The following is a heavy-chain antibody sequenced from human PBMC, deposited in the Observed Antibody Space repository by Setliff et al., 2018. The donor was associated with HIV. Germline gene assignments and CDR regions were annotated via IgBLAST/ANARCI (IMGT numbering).Heavy chain of an antibody. CDR2: ISPKNNGS. CDR3: ARGRYNSRIDV. Sequence: ASVKVSCKASGYTFTTYGISWVRQAPGHGLEWMGWISPKNNGSGFAQKFQARLTMTWNTSTNTAYMELRSLTSDDTAVYYCARGRYNSRIDVWGQGTTVTVSS. CDR1: GYTFTTYG. V-gene: IGHV1-18*04. J-gene: IGHJ6*02. D-gene: IGHD5-18*01.